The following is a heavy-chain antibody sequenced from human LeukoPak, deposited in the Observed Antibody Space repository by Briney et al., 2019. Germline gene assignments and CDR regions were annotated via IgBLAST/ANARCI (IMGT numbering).Heavy chain of an antibody. CDR2: IYTSGST. CDR1: GGSISSGSYY. CDR3: ARSAFSYSYGKRQYYFDY. V-gene: IGHV4-61*02. Sequence: SETLSLTCTVSGGSISSGSYYWSWIRQPAGKGLEWIGRIYTSGSTNYNPSLKSRVTISVDTSKNQFSLKLSSVTAADTAVYYCARSAFSYSYGKRQYYFDYWGQGTLVTVSS. D-gene: IGHD5-18*01. J-gene: IGHJ4*02.